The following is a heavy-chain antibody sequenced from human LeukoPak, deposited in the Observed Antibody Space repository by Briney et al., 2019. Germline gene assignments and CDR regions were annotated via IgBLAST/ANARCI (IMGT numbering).Heavy chain of an antibody. V-gene: IGHV3-30*02. J-gene: IGHJ4*02. Sequence: GGSLRLSYAASGFTFSSYGMHWVRQAPGKGLEWVAFIRYDGSNKYYADSVKGRFTISRDNSKNTLYLQMNSLRAEDTAVYYCAKDLRYRYCSSTSCYREGDYWGQGTLVTVSS. CDR3: AKDLRYRYCSSTSCYREGDY. D-gene: IGHD2-2*02. CDR1: GFTFSSYG. CDR2: IRYDGSNK.